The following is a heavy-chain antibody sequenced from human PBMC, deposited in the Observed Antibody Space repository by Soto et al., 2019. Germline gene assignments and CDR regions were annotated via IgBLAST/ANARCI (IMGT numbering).Heavy chain of an antibody. V-gene: IGHV3-30*03. D-gene: IGHD1-26*01. CDR3: ARLLREGILRATTPLGY. CDR2: ISYDGSDK. CDR1: GFPFRSYG. J-gene: IGHJ4*02. Sequence: QVQLVESGGGVVQPGGSLRVTCAAYGFPFRSYGMHWVRQAPGKGLEWVAAISYDGSDKYYAESVKGRFTVSRDNSENTLSLEMNSLTTEDTAVYYCARLLREGILRATTPLGYWGQGTRVTVSS.